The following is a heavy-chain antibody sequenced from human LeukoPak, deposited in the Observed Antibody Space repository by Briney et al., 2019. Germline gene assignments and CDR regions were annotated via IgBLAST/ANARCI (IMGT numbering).Heavy chain of an antibody. J-gene: IGHJ4*02. D-gene: IGHD3-22*01. V-gene: IGHV3-43*01. Sequence: AGSVRLSCAASGFIFEDYTMHWVRQAPGKTLEWVSLISWDGTTYYADSVKGRFTISRDNSKDSLYLQMDTLRSEDTAFYYCVKDLSYESSGSIFDFWGQGTLVTVS. CDR3: VKDLSYESSGSIFDF. CDR1: GFIFEDYT. CDR2: ISWDGTT.